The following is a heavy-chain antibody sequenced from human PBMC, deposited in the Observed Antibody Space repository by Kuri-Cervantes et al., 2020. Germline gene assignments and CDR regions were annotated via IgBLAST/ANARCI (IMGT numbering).Heavy chain of an antibody. V-gene: IGHV3-48*02. D-gene: IGHD3-9*01. CDR2: ISSSSSTI. CDR3: ARDQDRSYDILTGYYSHTPRGAFDI. CDR1: GFTFSSYS. Sequence: GESLKISCAASGFTFSSYSMNWVRQAPGKGLEWVSYISSSSSTIYYADSVKGRFTISRDNAKNSLYLQMNSLRDEDTAVYYCARDQDRSYDILTGYYSHTPRGAFDIWGQGTMVTVS. J-gene: IGHJ3*02.